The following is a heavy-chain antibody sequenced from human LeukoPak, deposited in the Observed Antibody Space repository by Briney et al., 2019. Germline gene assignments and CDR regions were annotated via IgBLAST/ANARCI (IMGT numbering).Heavy chain of an antibody. J-gene: IGHJ4*02. Sequence: ASVKVSCKVSGYTLTELSMHWVRQAPGKGLEWMGGFDPEDGETIYAQKFQGRVTMTEDTSTDTAYMELSSLRSEDTAVYYCATVRGMITFGGAIPYYFDYWGQGTLVTVSS. CDR1: GYTLTELS. D-gene: IGHD3-16*02. V-gene: IGHV1-24*01. CDR3: ATVRGMITFGGAIPYYFDY. CDR2: FDPEDGET.